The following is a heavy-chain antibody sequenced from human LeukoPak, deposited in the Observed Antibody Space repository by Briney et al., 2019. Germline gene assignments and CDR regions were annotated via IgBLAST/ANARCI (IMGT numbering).Heavy chain of an antibody. D-gene: IGHD3-3*01. CDR2: IYYSGST. Sequence: NPPETLSPTRTVSGGSISGDSDYWGWIRQPPGKGLEWIGSIYYSGSTYYNPSLKSRVTISVDTSKSQISLKLRSVTAADTAMYYCARLWSGYRPPDFWGQGTLVTVSS. V-gene: IGHV4-39*01. J-gene: IGHJ4*02. CDR3: ARLWSGYRPPDF. CDR1: GGSISGDSDY.